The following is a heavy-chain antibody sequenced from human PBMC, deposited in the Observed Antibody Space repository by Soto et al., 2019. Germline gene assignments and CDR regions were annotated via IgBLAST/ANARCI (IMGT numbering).Heavy chain of an antibody. CDR3: ATSSQLTVRAPWDY. V-gene: IGHV1-69*01. Sequence: QVQLVQSGAEVKKPGSSVKVSCKASGGTFSSYAISWVRQAPGQGLEWMGGIIPIFGTANYAQKLQGRVTITADESTSTAYMELNSLRSEDTAVYYCATSSQLTVRAPWDYWGQGTLVTVSS. CDR1: GGTFSSYA. J-gene: IGHJ4*02. D-gene: IGHD2-2*01. CDR2: IIPIFGTA.